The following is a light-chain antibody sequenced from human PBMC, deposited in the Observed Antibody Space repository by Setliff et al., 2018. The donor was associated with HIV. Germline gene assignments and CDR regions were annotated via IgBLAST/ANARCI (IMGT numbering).Light chain of an antibody. V-gene: IGLV2-14*03. J-gene: IGLJ1*01. CDR2: DVS. CDR1: SSDVGDYNY. Sequence: QSALTQPASVSGSPGQSITISCTGTSSDVGDYNYVSWYQQHPGKAPKLMIYDVSNRPSGVSNRFSGSKSGNTASPTISGLQAEDEADYYCSSYTSSYTFVFGTGTKVTVL. CDR3: SSYTSSYTFV.